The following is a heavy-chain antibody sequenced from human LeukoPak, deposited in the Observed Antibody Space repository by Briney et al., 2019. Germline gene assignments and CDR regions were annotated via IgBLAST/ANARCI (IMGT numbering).Heavy chain of an antibody. CDR2: IYTSGST. D-gene: IGHD2-21*01. CDR3: ARERTYCGGDCYLEDAFDI. J-gene: IGHJ3*02. CDR1: GGSISSYY. Sequence: PSETLSLTCTVSGGSISSYYWSWIRQPAGKGLEWIGRIYTSGSTNYNPSLKSRVTMSVDTSKNQFSLKLSSVTAADTAVYYCARERTYCGGDCYLEDAFDIWGQGTMVTVSS. V-gene: IGHV4-4*07.